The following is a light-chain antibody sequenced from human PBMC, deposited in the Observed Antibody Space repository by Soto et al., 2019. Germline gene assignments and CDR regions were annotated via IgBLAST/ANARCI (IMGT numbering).Light chain of an antibody. J-gene: IGKJ5*01. Sequence: EIMMTQSPATLSVSPGETATVSCRASQSVSSSLAWYQQKPGEAPRLLIYDASDRAPGIPARFSGSGSGTDFTLTIGSLEPEDFAVYYCQQRRNWPITFGQGRRLEIK. V-gene: IGKV3-11*01. CDR2: DAS. CDR3: QQRRNWPIT. CDR1: QSVSSS.